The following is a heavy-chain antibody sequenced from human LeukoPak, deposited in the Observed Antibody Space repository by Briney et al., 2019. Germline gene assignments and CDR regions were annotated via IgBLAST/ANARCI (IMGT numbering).Heavy chain of an antibody. Sequence: SETLSLTCTVSDYSINSGYYWGWIRQPAGKGLEWIGRIYTSGSTNYNPSLKSRVTMSVDTSKNQFSLKLSSVTAADTAVHYCARATGNVDIYYFDYWGQGTLVTVSS. CDR1: DYSINSGYY. CDR3: ARATGNVDIYYFDY. J-gene: IGHJ4*02. D-gene: IGHD5-12*01. V-gene: IGHV4-4*07. CDR2: IYTSGST.